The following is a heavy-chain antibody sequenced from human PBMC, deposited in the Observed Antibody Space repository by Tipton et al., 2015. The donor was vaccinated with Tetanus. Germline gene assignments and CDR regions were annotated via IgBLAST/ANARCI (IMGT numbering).Heavy chain of an antibody. V-gene: IGHV4-61*01. D-gene: IGHD5-12*01. CDR3: ARANNDYPKKGPFDY. CDR2: IYYTGST. Sequence: TLSLTCTVSGGSVSNGSYYWNWIRQPPGKGLEWIGHIYYTGSTDYNPSLKSRVTISVDTSKNQFSLNLRSVITADTAVYYCARANNDYPKKGPFDYWGQGILVTVSS. J-gene: IGHJ4*02. CDR1: GGSVSNGSYY.